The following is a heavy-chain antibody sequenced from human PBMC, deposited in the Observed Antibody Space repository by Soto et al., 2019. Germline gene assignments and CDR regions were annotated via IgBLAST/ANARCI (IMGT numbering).Heavy chain of an antibody. V-gene: IGHV1-24*01. J-gene: IGHJ5*02. CDR2: FDPEDGET. CDR1: GYTFTGYY. CDR3: ATRRRMATILGPNNWFDP. Sequence: ASVKVSCKASGYTFTGYYMHWVRQAPGKGLEWMGGFDPEDGETIYAQKFQGRVTMTEDTSTDTAYMELSSLRSEDTAVYYCATRRRMATILGPNNWFDPWGQGTLVTVSS. D-gene: IGHD5-12*01.